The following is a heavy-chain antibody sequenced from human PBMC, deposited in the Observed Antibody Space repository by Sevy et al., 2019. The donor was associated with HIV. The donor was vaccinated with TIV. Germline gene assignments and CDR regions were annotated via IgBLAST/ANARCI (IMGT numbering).Heavy chain of an antibody. J-gene: IGHJ4*01. CDR2: ISGNGDTT. V-gene: IGHV3-23*01. D-gene: IGHD3-16*01. Sequence: GGSLRLSCAASGFTFSSYAMSWVRQAPGKGLEWVSGISGNGDTTYYADSVKGRFTISRDNSKNTVYLQMSSLRDGDAAVYYCAKAGQGEGDYWGQGTLVTVSS. CDR3: AKAGQGEGDY. CDR1: GFTFSSYA.